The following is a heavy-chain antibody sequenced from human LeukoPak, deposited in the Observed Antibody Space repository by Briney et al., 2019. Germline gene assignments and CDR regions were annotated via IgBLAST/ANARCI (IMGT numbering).Heavy chain of an antibody. CDR3: ARDWVVAATRALDY. V-gene: IGHV3-21*01. CDR1: GFTFSSYS. Sequence: GGSLRLSCAASGFTFSSYSMNWVRQAPGKGLEWVSSISSSSSYIYYADSVKGRFTISRDNAKNSLYLQMNSLRAEDTAVYYRARDWVVAATRALDYWGQGTLVTVSS. J-gene: IGHJ4*02. D-gene: IGHD2-15*01. CDR2: ISSSSSYI.